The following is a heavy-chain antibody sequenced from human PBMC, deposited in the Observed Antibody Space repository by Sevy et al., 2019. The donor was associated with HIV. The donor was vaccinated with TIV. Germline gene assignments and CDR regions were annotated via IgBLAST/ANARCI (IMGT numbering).Heavy chain of an antibody. Sequence: GGSLRLSCAASGFTFCDYTMSWVRQAPGKGLEWVATLSFGCGEINYADSVKGRFTISRDNSKSSFYLQMDNLRAEDTAVYYCAREGCTRPHDYWGQGTLVTVSS. CDR3: AREGCTRPHDY. CDR2: LSFGCGEI. J-gene: IGHJ4*02. D-gene: IGHD2-8*01. V-gene: IGHV3-23*01. CDR1: GFTFCDYT.